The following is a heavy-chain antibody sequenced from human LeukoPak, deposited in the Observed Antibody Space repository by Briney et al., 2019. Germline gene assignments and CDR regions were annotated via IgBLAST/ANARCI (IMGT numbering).Heavy chain of an antibody. CDR1: GGSGIGYY. Sequence: SETLSLTCTVSGGSGIGYYWVWIRQSPGKGLEWIGYIHYSGGTNYNPSLQSRVTMSVDTSKNQFSLNLNSVSVADTAVYYCAREATALPFDPWGQGILVTASS. V-gene: IGHV4-59*02. CDR3: AREATALPFDP. D-gene: IGHD1-26*01. J-gene: IGHJ5*02. CDR2: IHYSGGT.